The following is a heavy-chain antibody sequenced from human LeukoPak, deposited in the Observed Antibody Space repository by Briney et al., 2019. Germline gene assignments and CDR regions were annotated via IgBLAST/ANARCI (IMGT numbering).Heavy chain of an antibody. CDR3: ARAGSFSSSYGISWDY. CDR2: IKQDESEK. V-gene: IGHV3-7*01. Sequence: PGGSLRLSCAASGFTFSSYWMSWVRQAPGKGLEWVANIKQDESEKYYVDSVKGRFTISRDSAKNSLFLQMNSLRAEDTAVYYCARAGSFSSSYGISWDYWGQGALVAVSS. D-gene: IGHD2-15*01. CDR1: GFTFSSYW. J-gene: IGHJ4*02.